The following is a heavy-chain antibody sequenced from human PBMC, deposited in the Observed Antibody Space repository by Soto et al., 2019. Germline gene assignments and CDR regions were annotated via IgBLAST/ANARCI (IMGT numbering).Heavy chain of an antibody. CDR2: ISAYNGNT. CDR1: GYTFTSYG. CDR3: ARDCWGISIAARRNWCER. Sequence: ASVNLSCKASGYTFTSYGISWVRQAPGQGLEWMGLISAYNGNTNYAQKLQGRVTMNTDTSTRTAYMELGSLRCDDTAVYCCARDCWGISIAARRNWCERWGQGTLVTVSA. J-gene: IGHJ5*02. V-gene: IGHV1-18*01. D-gene: IGHD6-6*01.